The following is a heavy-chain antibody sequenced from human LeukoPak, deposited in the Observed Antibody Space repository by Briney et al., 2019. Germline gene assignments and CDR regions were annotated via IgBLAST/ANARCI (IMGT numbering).Heavy chain of an antibody. CDR1: GYTFTSYG. J-gene: IGHJ4*02. Sequence: ASVKVSCKASGYTFTSYGISWVRQAPGQGLEWMGIITPSGDSATYAQTFQGRVTMTRDTSTSTVYMELSSLRSEDTAVYFCARVSQDSRGYKHVFDYWGQGTLVTVSS. CDR2: ITPSGDSA. D-gene: IGHD3-22*01. V-gene: IGHV1-46*01. CDR3: ARVSQDSRGYKHVFDY.